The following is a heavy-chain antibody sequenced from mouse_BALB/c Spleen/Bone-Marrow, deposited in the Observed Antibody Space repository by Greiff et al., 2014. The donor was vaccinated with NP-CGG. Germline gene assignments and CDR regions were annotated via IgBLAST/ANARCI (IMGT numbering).Heavy chain of an antibody. J-gene: IGHJ2*01. D-gene: IGHD4-1*01. CDR2: IYPGDGDT. CDR3: ARVRNWADY. Sequence: VKLMESGAELVRPGSSVKISCKASGYAFSSYWMNWVKRRPGQGLEWIGQIYPGDGDTNYNGKFKGKATLTADKSSSTAYMQLSSLTSEDSAVYFCARVRNWADYWGQGTTLTVSS. CDR1: GYAFSSYW. V-gene: IGHV1-80*01.